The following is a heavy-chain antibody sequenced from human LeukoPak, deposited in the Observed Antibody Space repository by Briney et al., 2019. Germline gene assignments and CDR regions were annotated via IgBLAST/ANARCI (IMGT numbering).Heavy chain of an antibody. J-gene: IGHJ4*02. CDR2: IKSKTDGGTT. V-gene: IGHV3-15*01. CDR1: GFTFSNAW. CDR3: TTGYCSRTSCYYFDY. Sequence: TGGSHRLSCAASGFTFSNAWMSWVRQAPGKGLEGVGRIKSKTDGGTTDYAAPVRGRFTISRDASKNTLYLQMNSLKTEDTAVYYCTTGYCSRTSCYYFDYWGQGTLVTVSS. D-gene: IGHD2-2*01.